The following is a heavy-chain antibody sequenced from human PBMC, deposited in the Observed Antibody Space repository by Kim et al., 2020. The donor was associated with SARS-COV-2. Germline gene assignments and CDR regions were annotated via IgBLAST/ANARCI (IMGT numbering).Heavy chain of an antibody. D-gene: IGHD3-3*01. J-gene: IGHJ4*02. V-gene: IGHV3-23*01. CDR3: AIKICSPRSPYYFYF. Sequence: ECVKRRFTISRDNSKNTLYLQMNSLRAEETAVYYCAIKICSPRSPYYFYFWGQRTLVTVSS.